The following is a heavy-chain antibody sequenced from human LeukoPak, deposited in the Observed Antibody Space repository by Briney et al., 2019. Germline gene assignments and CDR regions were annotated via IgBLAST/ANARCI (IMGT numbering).Heavy chain of an antibody. CDR3: ARGPIAAARNNWFDP. V-gene: IGHV6-1*01. CDR1: GDSVSSNSAA. Sequence: SQTPSLTCAISGDSVSSNSAAWNWIRQSPSRGLEWLGRTYYRSKWYNDYAVSVKSRITINPDTSKNQFSLQLNSVTPEDTAVYYCARGPIAAARNNWFDPWGQGTLVTVSS. CDR2: TYYRSKWYN. J-gene: IGHJ5*02. D-gene: IGHD6-13*01.